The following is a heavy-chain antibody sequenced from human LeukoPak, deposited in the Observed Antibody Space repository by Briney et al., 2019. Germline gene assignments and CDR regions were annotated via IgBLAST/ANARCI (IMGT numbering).Heavy chain of an antibody. J-gene: IGHJ4*02. CDR2: ISSSGSTI. Sequence: SGVSLRLSCAASGFTFSDYYMSWIRQAPGKGLEWVSYISSSGSTIDYADSVKGRFTISRDNAKNSLYLQMNSLRAEDTAVYYWARNRGSGGSSVNYPDYGGKETLFTVS. V-gene: IGHV3-11*01. CDR3: ARNRGSGGSSVNYPDY. D-gene: IGHD3-22*01. CDR1: GFTFSDYY.